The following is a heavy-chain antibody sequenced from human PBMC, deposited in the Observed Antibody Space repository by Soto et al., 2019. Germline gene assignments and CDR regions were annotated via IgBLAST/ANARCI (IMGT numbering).Heavy chain of an antibody. CDR1: GGSVSSGSYY. V-gene: IGHV4-61*01. Sequence: QVQLQESGPGLVKPSETLSLTCTVSGGSVSSGSYYWSWIRQPPGKGLEWIGYIYYSGSTNYNPSLKSRVPISVDTSKNQFSLKLSSVPAADTAVYYCARGSGPNDAFDIWGQGTMVTVSS. CDR2: IYYSGST. CDR3: ARGSGPNDAFDI. J-gene: IGHJ3*02. D-gene: IGHD2-15*01.